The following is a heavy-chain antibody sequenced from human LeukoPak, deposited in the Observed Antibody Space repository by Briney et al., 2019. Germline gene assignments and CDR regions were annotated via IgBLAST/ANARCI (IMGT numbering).Heavy chain of an antibody. J-gene: IGHJ3*01. Sequence: GGSLRLSCAASGFTFSNYLMHWVRQAPGKGLVWVSRINTDETNAYADSVKGRFTISRDNAKNTLYLQMNNLRVEDSAVYFCGRGGDGLDFWGQGTTVIVSS. CDR2: INTDETNA. CDR3: GRGGDGLDF. V-gene: IGHV3-74*01. CDR1: GFTFSNYL.